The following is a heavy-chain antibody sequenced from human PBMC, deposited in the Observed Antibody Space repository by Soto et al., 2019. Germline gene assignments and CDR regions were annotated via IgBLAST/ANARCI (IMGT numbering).Heavy chain of an antibody. Sequence: ASVKVSCKTSGYTFTNNHVHWVRQALGQGLEWMGAINPNGGSTTYAQHLQGRVTMTSDSSTSTVYMEMGSLRSDDSAVYYCALPKNTLGWYNFWGQGTQVTVSS. D-gene: IGHD6-19*01. CDR2: INPNGGST. J-gene: IGHJ4*02. CDR1: GYTFTNNH. CDR3: ALPKNTLGWYNF. V-gene: IGHV1-46*01.